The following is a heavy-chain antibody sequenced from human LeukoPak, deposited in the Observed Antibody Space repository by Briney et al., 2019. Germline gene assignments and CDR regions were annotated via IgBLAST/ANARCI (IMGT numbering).Heavy chain of an antibody. CDR3: ARVGVSYHTFDY. Sequence: KPSETLSLTCTVSGGSISSSSYYWGWIRQPPGKGLEWIGSIYYSGSTYYNPSLKSRVTISVDTSKNQFSLKLSSVTAADTAVYYCARVGVSYHTFDYWGQGTLVTVSS. CDR2: IYYSGST. D-gene: IGHD6-13*01. CDR1: GGSISSSSYY. V-gene: IGHV4-39*07. J-gene: IGHJ4*02.